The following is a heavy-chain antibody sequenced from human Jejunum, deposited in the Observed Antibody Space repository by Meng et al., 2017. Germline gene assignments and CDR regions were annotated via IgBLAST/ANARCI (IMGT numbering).Heavy chain of an antibody. D-gene: IGHD3-3*02. CDR2: ISSGGTYI. CDR3: AKDMHPGRLVFKIDY. J-gene: IGHJ4*02. CDR1: GFTFSTYS. V-gene: IGHV3-21*01. Sequence: GESLKISCASPGFTFSTYSMNLVRQAPGRGLEWVSSISSGGTYIYYADSVRGRFNISKDNAKDSVHLQMDSLRAEDTAVYYCAKDMHPGRLVFKIDYWGQGTVVTVSS.